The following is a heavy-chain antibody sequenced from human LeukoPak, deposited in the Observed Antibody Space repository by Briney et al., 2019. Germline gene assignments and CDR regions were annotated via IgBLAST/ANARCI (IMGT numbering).Heavy chain of an antibody. CDR1: GGSISSYY. CDR2: IYTSGST. CDR3: ARDNIVVVPAAKFHYYYYGMDV. J-gene: IGHJ6*02. V-gene: IGHV4-4*07. Sequence: SETLSLTCTVSGGSISSYYWSWIRQPAGKGLEWIGRIYTSGSTNYNPSLKSRVTMSVDTSKNQFSLKLSSVTAADTAVYYCARDNIVVVPAAKFHYYYYGMDVWGQGTTVTVSS. D-gene: IGHD2-2*01.